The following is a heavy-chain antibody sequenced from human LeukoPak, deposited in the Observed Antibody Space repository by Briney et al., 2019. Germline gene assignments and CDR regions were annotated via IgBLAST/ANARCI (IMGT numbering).Heavy chain of an antibody. V-gene: IGHV4-34*01. CDR2: INHSGST. D-gene: IGHD2-2*01. CDR3: ARKRSIVVVPAAGAHNWFDP. CDR1: GGSFSGYY. J-gene: IGHJ5*02. Sequence: SETLSLPCAVYGGSFSGYYWSWIRQPPGKGLEGIGEINHSGSTNYNPSLKSRVTISVDTSKNQFSLKLSSVTAADTAVYYCARKRSIVVVPAAGAHNWFDPWGQGTLVTVSS.